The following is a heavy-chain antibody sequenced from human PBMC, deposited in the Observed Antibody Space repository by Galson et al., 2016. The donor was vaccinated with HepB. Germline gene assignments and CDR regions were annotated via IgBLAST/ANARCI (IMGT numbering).Heavy chain of an antibody. V-gene: IGHV3-9*01. CDR1: GFPLDDYA. D-gene: IGHD2/OR15-2a*01. Sequence: SLRLSCAASGFPLDDYAMNWVRQGPGKGLEWVSGISWNSGRIGYADSVKGRFTISRDNAQNSLFLEMNRLRSDDTAFYFCAKDDSIRTGNAFDIWGRGTMVIVSS. J-gene: IGHJ3*02. CDR2: ISWNSGRI. CDR3: AKDDSIRTGNAFDI.